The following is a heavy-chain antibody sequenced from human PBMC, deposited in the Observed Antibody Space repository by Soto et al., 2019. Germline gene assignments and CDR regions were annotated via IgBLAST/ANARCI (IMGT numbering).Heavy chain of an antibody. CDR1: GGSVRSGTYY. V-gene: IGHV4-61*01. Sequence: PSETLSLTCSVSGGSVRSGTYYWSWVRQPPGKTLEWIGYINYSGYTNYNPSLKSRVTISIDTSKNQFSLKLTSVTAADTALYHCATLTNPGRSFYYGMDVWGQGTTVTVSS. D-gene: IGHD2-15*01. CDR2: INYSGYT. CDR3: ATLTNPGRSFYYGMDV. J-gene: IGHJ6*02.